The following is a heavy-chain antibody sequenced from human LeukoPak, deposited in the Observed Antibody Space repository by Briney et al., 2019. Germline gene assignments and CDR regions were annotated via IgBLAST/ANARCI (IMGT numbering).Heavy chain of an antibody. Sequence: PGGSLRLSCAASGFTFSSYGMHWVRQAPGKGLEWVAFIRYDGSNKNYADSVKGRFTISRDNSKNTLYLQMSSLRAEDTAVYYCAKDLGYYDFWSGYYMTVDYWGQGTLVTVSS. V-gene: IGHV3-30*02. CDR3: AKDLGYYDFWSGYYMTVDY. J-gene: IGHJ4*02. CDR1: GFTFSSYG. CDR2: IRYDGSNK. D-gene: IGHD3-3*01.